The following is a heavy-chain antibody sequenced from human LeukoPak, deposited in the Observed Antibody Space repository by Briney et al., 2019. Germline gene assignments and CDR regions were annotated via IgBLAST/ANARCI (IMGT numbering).Heavy chain of an antibody. CDR2: ISGSGATT. Sequence: GGSLRLSCAASGFTFSSYSMNWVRQAPGKGLEWVSAISGSGATTYYADSVKGRFTISRDNSKNTLYLQMNSLRAEDTAIYYCARQGWLTDYFDCWGQGTLVTVSS. J-gene: IGHJ4*02. D-gene: IGHD6-19*01. CDR1: GFTFSSYS. V-gene: IGHV3-23*01. CDR3: ARQGWLTDYFDC.